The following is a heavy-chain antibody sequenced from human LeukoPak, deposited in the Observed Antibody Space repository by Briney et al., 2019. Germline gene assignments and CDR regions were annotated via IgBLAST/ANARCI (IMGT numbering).Heavy chain of an antibody. CDR1: GGSISSYY. Sequence: NPSETLSLTCTVSGGSISSYYWSWIRQPPGKGLEWIGYIYYSGSTNYSPSLKSRVTISVDTSKNQFSLKLSSVTAADTAVYYCARGSDRDLDYWGQGTLVTVSS. CDR3: ARGSDRDLDY. J-gene: IGHJ4*02. CDR2: IYYSGST. D-gene: IGHD2-21*02. V-gene: IGHV4-59*01.